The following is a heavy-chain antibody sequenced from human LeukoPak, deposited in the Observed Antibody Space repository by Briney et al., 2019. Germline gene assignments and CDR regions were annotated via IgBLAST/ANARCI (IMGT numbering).Heavy chain of an antibody. V-gene: IGHV3-9*01. Sequence: WIRQPPGKGLEWVSSITWNSGSIDYADSVKGRFTISRDNANNSVYLQMNSLRTEDTASYYYAKVGYCSGGTCPFDYWGQGTLVTVSS. CDR3: AKVGYCSGGTCPFDY. CDR2: ITWNSGSI. D-gene: IGHD2-15*01. J-gene: IGHJ4*02.